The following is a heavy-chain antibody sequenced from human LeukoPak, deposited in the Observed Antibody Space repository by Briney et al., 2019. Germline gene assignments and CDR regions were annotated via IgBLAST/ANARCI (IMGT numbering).Heavy chain of an antibody. J-gene: IGHJ4*02. V-gene: IGHV3-23*01. CDR2: ISGRGGST. CDR1: GFTFTSFA. CDR3: AKSGLNRFDY. D-gene: IGHD2-15*01. Sequence: GGSLRLSCAASGFTFTSFAMSWVRQAPGKGLEWVSTISGRGGSTYYADSVKGRFTISRDDSKNTLYLQMNSLRAEDTALYYCAKSGLNRFDYWGQGTLVTVSS.